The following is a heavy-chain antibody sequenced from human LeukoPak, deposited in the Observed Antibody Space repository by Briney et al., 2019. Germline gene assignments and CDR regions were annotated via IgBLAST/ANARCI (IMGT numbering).Heavy chain of an antibody. D-gene: IGHD4-17*01. V-gene: IGHV3-30*04. J-gene: IGHJ4*02. Sequence: GGSLRLSCAASGFTFSSYAMHWVRQAPGKGLEWLAVISYDGSNKYYADSVKGRSTISRDNSKNTLYLQMNSLRAEDTAVYYCARDGTDYGGDYWGQGTLVTVSS. CDR2: ISYDGSNK. CDR1: GFTFSSYA. CDR3: ARDGTDYGGDY.